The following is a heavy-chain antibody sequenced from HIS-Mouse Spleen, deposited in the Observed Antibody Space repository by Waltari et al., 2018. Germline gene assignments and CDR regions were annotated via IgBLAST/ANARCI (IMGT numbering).Heavy chain of an antibody. V-gene: IGHV3-30-3*01. CDR2: ISYDGSNK. CDR3: ARDHRNNWAIRD. J-gene: IGHJ4*02. D-gene: IGHD1-20*01. Sequence: QVQLVESGGGVVQPGRSLGLSCAASGFTFRRYAMHGVRQAPGKGLEWVAVISYDGSNKYYADSVKGRFTISRDNSKNTLYLQMNSLRAEDTAVYYCARDHRNNWAIRDWGQGTLVTVSS. CDR1: GFTFRRYA.